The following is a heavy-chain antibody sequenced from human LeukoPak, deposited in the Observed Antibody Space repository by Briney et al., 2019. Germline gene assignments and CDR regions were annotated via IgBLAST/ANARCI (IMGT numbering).Heavy chain of an antibody. CDR2: ISGDGGNT. V-gene: IGHV3-43*02. CDR1: GFTFDDYA. Sequence: PGGSLRLSCAASGFTFDDYAIHWVRQAPGKGLEWVSLISGDGGNTYYADSVKGRFTISRDNSKNTLYLQMNSLRVEDTAVYYCARDSQGSGWYFDLWGRGTLVIVSS. J-gene: IGHJ2*01. D-gene: IGHD3-10*01. CDR3: ARDSQGSGWYFDL.